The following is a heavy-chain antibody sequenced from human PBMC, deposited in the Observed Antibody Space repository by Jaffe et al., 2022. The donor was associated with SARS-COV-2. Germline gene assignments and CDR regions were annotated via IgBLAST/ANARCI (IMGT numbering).Heavy chain of an antibody. CDR1: GFTFSSYA. J-gene: IGHJ3*02. CDR3: ARDPSYYDSSPRYGSEAPWGRPDTYDAFDI. CDR2: ISYDGSNK. V-gene: IGHV3-30-3*01. D-gene: IGHD3-22*01. Sequence: QVQLVESGGGVVQPGRSLRLSCAASGFTFSSYAMHWVRQAPGKGLEWVAVISYDGSNKYYADSVKGRFTISRDNSKNTLYLQMNSLRAEDTAVYYCARDPSYYDSSPRYGSEAPWGRPDTYDAFDIWGQGTMVTVSS.